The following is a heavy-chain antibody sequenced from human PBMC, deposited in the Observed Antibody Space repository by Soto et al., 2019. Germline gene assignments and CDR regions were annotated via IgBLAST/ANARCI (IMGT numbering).Heavy chain of an antibody. V-gene: IGHV5-51*01. D-gene: IGHD3-16*01. J-gene: IGHJ5*02. CDR3: ARQGGTLSTRNPFDI. CDR1: GYDFASYW. Sequence: PGESLKISCKGSGYDFASYWIGWVRQMPGKGLEYMAIIYPGDSDAKYSPSFQGHVSISADKSANSTSLQWRSLRASDSAMYFCARQGGTLSTRNPFDILGQGSLGTVCS. CDR2: IYPGDSDA.